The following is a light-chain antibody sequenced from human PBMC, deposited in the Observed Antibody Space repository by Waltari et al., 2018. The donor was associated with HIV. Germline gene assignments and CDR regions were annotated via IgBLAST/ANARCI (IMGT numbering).Light chain of an antibody. CDR2: WAS. CDR1: QSILYSSNNRNY. CDR3: QQYDSTPLT. J-gene: IGKJ4*01. Sequence: DIVMTQSPDSLAVSLGERATINCKSSQSILYSSNNRNYLAWYQQKPGQHPKLLIYWASTRESGVPDRFTGNGSGTDFTLTISSLQAEDVAVYYCQQYDSTPLTFGGGTKVEIK. V-gene: IGKV4-1*01.